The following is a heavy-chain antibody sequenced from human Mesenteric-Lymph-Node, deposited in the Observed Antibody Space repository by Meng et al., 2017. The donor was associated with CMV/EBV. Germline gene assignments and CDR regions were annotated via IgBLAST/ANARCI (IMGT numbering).Heavy chain of an antibody. V-gene: IGHV3-74*01. CDR1: GFTFSSYW. CDR3: ARAAAGIDY. D-gene: IGHD6-13*01. J-gene: IGHJ4*02. CDR2: INSDGSST. Sequence: LSCAAFGFTFSSYWIDWVRQAPGKGLVWVSRINSDGSSTSYADSVKGRFTISRDNAKNTLYLQMNSLRVEDTAVYYCARAAAGIDYWGQGTLVTVSS.